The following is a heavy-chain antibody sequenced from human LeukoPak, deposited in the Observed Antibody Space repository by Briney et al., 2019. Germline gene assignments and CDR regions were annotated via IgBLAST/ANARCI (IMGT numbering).Heavy chain of an antibody. Sequence: PGVSLRLSCAASGFTFTSYSMNCVRQAPGKGLEGVSSISSSSRSIYYADSVKGRFTISRDNAKNSLYLQMNSLRAEDTAVYYCARGGSGNWNAPFDYWGQGTLVTVSS. J-gene: IGHJ4*02. CDR1: GFTFTSYS. CDR3: ARGGSGNWNAPFDY. D-gene: IGHD1-1*01. CDR2: ISSSSRSI. V-gene: IGHV3-21*01.